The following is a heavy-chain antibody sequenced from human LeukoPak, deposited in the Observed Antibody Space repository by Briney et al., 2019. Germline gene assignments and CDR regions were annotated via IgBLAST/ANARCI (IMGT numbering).Heavy chain of an antibody. D-gene: IGHD3-10*01. V-gene: IGHV3-49*04. CDR2: IRSKAYGGTT. Sequence: GGSLRLSCTASGFTFGDHAMSWVRQAPGKGLEWVGFIRSKAYGGTTEYAASVKGRFTISRDDSKSIAYLQMNSLKTEDTAVYYCTSLWFGEFAFNIWGQGTMVTVSS. J-gene: IGHJ3*02. CDR3: TSLWFGEFAFNI. CDR1: GFTFGDHA.